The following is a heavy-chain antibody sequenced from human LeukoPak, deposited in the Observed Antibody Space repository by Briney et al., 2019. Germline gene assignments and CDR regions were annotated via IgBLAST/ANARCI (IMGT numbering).Heavy chain of an antibody. D-gene: IGHD3-10*01. CDR2: IYYSGST. J-gene: IGHJ4*02. CDR1: GGSISSSSYY. V-gene: IGHV4-39*01. CDR3: ARPGASGDYIDY. Sequence: SETLSLTCTVSGGSISSSSYYWGWIRQPPGKGPEWIESIYYSGSTYYNPSLKSRVTISVDTSKNQFSLKLSSVTAADTAVYYCARPGASGDYIDYWGQGTLVTVSS.